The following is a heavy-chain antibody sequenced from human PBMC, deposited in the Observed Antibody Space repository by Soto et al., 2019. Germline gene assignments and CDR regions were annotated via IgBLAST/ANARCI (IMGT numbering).Heavy chain of an antibody. V-gene: IGHV1-69*08. D-gene: IGHD4-4*01. CDR3: AREQDDYIRRNAFDI. J-gene: IGHJ3*02. Sequence: QVQLVQSGAEVKKPGSSVKVSCKASGGTFSSYTISWVRQAPGQGLEWMGRIIPIRGIANYAQKFQGRVTITADKPTSTAYMELSSLRSEHTAVYSWAREQDDYIRRNAFDIWGQGTLVTVSS. CDR2: IIPIRGIA. CDR1: GGTFSSYT.